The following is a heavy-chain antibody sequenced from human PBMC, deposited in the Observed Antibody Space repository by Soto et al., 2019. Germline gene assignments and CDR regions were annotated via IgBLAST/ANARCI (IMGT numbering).Heavy chain of an antibody. V-gene: IGHV1-18*01. Sequence: GASVKVSCKASGYTFTNYGISWVRQAPGQGLEWMGWISAYNGNTKYAQKLQGRVTMTTDTSASTAYMELSSLRSEDTAVYYCARGSGYYYWDDYWGQGTLVTVSS. CDR3: ARGSGYYYWDDY. CDR1: GYTFTNYG. CDR2: ISAYNGNT. J-gene: IGHJ4*02. D-gene: IGHD3-22*01.